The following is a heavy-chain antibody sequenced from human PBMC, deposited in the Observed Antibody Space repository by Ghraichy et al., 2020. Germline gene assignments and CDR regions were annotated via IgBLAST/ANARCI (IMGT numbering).Heavy chain of an antibody. J-gene: IGHJ4*02. V-gene: IGHV3-30*02. CDR1: GFTFSRYG. Sequence: GGSLRLSCAASGFTFSRYGMHWVRQAPGKGLEWVTFIGYDGSNKYYADSVKGRFTISRDNSKNTLYLQMNSLRAEDTAVYYCAKPWVATTEDPADYWGQGSLVTVSS. CDR3: AKPWVATTEDPADY. CDR2: IGYDGSNK. D-gene: IGHD5-12*01.